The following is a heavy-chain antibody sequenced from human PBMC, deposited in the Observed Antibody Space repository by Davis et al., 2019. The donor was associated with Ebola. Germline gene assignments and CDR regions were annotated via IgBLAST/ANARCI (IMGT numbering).Heavy chain of an antibody. CDR3: AKEELKVFDY. CDR2: ISGSGETT. D-gene: IGHD3-10*01. CDR1: GFTFSSYS. J-gene: IGHJ4*02. Sequence: GESLKISCAASGFTFSSYSMNWVRQAPGKGLEWVSGISGSGETTHYADSVKGRFTISRDNSKNTLILQMNSLRAEDTAIYYCAKEELKVFDYWGQGTLVTVSS. V-gene: IGHV3-23*01.